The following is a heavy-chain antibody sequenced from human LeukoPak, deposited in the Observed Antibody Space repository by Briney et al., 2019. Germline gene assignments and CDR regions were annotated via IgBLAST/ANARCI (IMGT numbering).Heavy chain of an antibody. CDR1: GFTFRSYA. D-gene: IGHD6-13*01. Sequence: GGSLRLSCAASGFTFRSYAMSWVRQAPGKGLEWVSAISGSGGSTYYADSVKGRFTISRDNAKNSLYLQMNSLRAEDTAVYYCAGSAAGPRGNYWGQGTLVTVSS. CDR3: AGSAAGPRGNY. V-gene: IGHV3-23*01. J-gene: IGHJ4*02. CDR2: ISGSGGST.